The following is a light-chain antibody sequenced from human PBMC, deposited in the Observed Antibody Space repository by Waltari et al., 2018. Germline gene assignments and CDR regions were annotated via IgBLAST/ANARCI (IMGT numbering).Light chain of an antibody. CDR3: HVWHPHVDPGV. CDR1: HLGPSR. J-gene: IGLJ1*01. CDR2: YDR. V-gene: IGLV3-21*04. Sequence: SYVVTQPPSVSVAPGATATITCWGHHLGPSRVPWYQQKAGQAPVLVIFYDRDRPPGIPERFSGSNSGNTATLTISRVEAGDEARYYCHVWHPHVDPGVFGTGTEVTVL.